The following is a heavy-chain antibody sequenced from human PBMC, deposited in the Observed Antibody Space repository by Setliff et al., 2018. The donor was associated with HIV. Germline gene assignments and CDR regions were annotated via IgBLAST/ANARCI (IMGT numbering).Heavy chain of an antibody. V-gene: IGHV4-4*07. CDR1: GGSLTGYH. CDR2: MYYIGTT. J-gene: IGHJ4*02. Sequence: SETLSLTCTVSGGSLTGYHWSWIRQSAGKELEWIGRMYYIGTTDYSPSLMSRVTLSIDRSKNQFALEVNSMTAADAAVYYCARSIYGSGTYPLDIWSQGTLVTVSS. CDR3: ARSIYGSGTYPLDI. D-gene: IGHD3-10*01.